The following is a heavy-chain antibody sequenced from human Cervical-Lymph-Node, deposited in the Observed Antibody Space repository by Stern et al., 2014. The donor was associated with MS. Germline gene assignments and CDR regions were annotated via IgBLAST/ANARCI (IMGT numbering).Heavy chain of an antibody. CDR3: ARDTITMVRGGYYFDY. V-gene: IGHV3-21*01. CDR1: GFTFSSYS. CDR2: ISSSSSYI. Sequence: EVQLVESGGGLVKPGGSLRLSCAASGFTFSSYSMNWVRQAPGKRLEWVSSISSSSSYIYYADSMKGRFTISRDNAKNSLYLQMNSLRAEDTAVYYCARDTITMVRGGYYFDYWGQGTLVTVSS. J-gene: IGHJ4*02. D-gene: IGHD3-10*01.